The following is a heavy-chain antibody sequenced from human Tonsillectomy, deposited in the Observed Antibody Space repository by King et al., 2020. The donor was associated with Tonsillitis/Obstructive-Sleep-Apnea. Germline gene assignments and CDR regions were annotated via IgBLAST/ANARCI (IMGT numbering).Heavy chain of an antibody. Sequence: QLVQSGAEVKKPGDSLKISCEGFGYSFTDYWIAWVRQMPGKGLEWMGFIYPDDSDTRYSPSFQGQVTVSADKSINTDYLQWTSLQALDTGMYYCARPYYFNSLAAFDVWGQGKMVTVSS. J-gene: IGHJ3*01. D-gene: IGHD3-10*01. CDR3: ARPYYFNSLAAFDV. CDR1: GYSFTDYW. V-gene: IGHV5-51*03. CDR2: IYPDDSDT.